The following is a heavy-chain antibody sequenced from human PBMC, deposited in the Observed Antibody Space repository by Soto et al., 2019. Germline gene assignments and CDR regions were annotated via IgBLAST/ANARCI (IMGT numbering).Heavy chain of an antibody. J-gene: IGHJ4*02. D-gene: IGHD6-13*01. CDR2: ISAYNGNT. CDR1: GYTFTSYV. CDR3: ARDALYPGRAAAGNGQVDY. Sequence: GASVKVCCKASGYTFTSYVISWVRQAPGQGLEWMGWISAYNGNTNYAQKLQGRVTMTTDTSTSTAYMELRSLRSDDTAVYYCARDALYPGRAAAGNGQVDYWGQGTLVTVSS. V-gene: IGHV1-18*01.